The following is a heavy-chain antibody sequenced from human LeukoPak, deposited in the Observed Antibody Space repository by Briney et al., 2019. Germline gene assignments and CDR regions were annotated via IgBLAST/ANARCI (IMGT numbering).Heavy chain of an antibody. CDR1: GGSINTGDYY. D-gene: IGHD2-2*01. Sequence: SQTLSHTCSLPGGSINTGDYYSSCIRQHPGKGLEWVGYIYHSGNTYYNPSLRSRLTISVDTSKNQFSLKLSSVTAADTAVYYCARETFHCTTTICYPYYFDFWGQGILVTVSS. CDR2: IYHSGNT. CDR3: ARETFHCTTTICYPYYFDF. V-gene: IGHV4-31*03. J-gene: IGHJ4*02.